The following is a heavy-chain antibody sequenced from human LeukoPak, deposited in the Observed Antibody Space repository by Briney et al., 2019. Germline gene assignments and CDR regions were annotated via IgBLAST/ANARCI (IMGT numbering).Heavy chain of an antibody. CDR2: IKQDGSEK. Sequence: PGGSLRLSCAASGFTFSSYWMSWVRQAPGKGLEWVANIKQDGSEKYYVDSVKGRFTISRDNAKNSLYLQMNSLRAEDTAVYYCASGTYYDILTGYPHFDYWGQGTLVTVSS. J-gene: IGHJ4*02. CDR3: ASGTYYDILTGYPHFDY. V-gene: IGHV3-7*01. CDR1: GFTFSSYW. D-gene: IGHD3-9*01.